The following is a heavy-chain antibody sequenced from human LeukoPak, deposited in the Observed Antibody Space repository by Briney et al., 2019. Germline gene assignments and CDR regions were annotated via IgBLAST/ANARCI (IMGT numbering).Heavy chain of an antibody. CDR3: TRVKYITWRMTDY. Sequence: PGGSLRLSCTASGFTFDGYGMAWVRQAPGKGLEWVSGITWNGGSTGYAGAVKGRFTISRDNAKKSLYLQMNRLRVEDTAFYYCTRVKYITWRMTDYWGQGTLVTVSS. CDR2: ITWNGGST. CDR1: GFTFDGYG. J-gene: IGHJ4*02. D-gene: IGHD6-6*01. V-gene: IGHV3-20*04.